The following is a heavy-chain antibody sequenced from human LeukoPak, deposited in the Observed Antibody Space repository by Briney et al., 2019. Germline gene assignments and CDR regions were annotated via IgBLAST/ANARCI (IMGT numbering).Heavy chain of an antibody. D-gene: IGHD3-16*01. CDR2: ISYDGDNK. J-gene: IGHJ4*02. Sequence: QPGRSLRLSSAASGFTFSSYSMHWVRQAPGEGLEWVAVISYDGDNKKYTDSVMGRFTISRDNSKSTLYLQMSSLRAEDTAVYYCARVPYDSGTYDYWGQGTLVTVSS. V-gene: IGHV3-30-3*01. CDR3: ARVPYDSGTYDY. CDR1: GFTFSSYS.